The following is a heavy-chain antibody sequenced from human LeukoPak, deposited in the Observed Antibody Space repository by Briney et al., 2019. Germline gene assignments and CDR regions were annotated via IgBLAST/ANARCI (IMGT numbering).Heavy chain of an antibody. V-gene: IGHV3-33*01. CDR2: IWFDGNNK. CDR3: ARDMQWLIDY. CDR1: GFTFSSYG. J-gene: IGHJ4*02. Sequence: QAGGSLRLSCAASGFTFSSYGMHWVRQAPGKGLEWVAHIWFDGNNKHYGDSVKGRFTISRDNSKNTLYLQLNSLRPEDTAMYFCARDMQWLIDYWGQGTLVAVSS. D-gene: IGHD6-19*01.